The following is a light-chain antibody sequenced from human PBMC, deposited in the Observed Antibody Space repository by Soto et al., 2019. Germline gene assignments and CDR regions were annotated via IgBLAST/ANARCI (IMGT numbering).Light chain of an antibody. J-gene: IGKJ1*01. CDR1: QSVGSSY. CDR2: GAS. Sequence: EVVLTQSPGTLSLSPGERATLSCGASQSVGSSYLAWYQQKPGQAPRLLIYGASTGATGIPDRFSGSGSGTEYTLTISRLEPEDFAVDYCQQYINSPWTCGQGTKVDIK. V-gene: IGKV3-20*01. CDR3: QQYINSPWT.